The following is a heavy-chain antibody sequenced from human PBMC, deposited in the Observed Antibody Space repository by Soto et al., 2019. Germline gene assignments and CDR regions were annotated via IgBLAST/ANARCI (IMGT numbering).Heavy chain of an antibody. J-gene: IGHJ4*02. CDR3: ARDSPPYDNSGYYLDY. Sequence: QVHLVESGGGLVKPGGSLRLSCAASGFTFSDYYMSWIRQAPGKGQEWVSCISSTDGTIYYADSVKGRFTISRDHAKKTLYLQMHSLRAKDTAVYYCARDSPPYDNSGYYLDYWGQGTLVTVSS. D-gene: IGHD3-22*01. CDR2: ISSTDGTI. V-gene: IGHV3-11*01. CDR1: GFTFSDYY.